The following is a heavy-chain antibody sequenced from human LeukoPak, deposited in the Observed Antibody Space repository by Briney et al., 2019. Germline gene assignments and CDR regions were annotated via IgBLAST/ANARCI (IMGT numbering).Heavy chain of an antibody. CDR1: GFTVSSNY. CDR3: ASSGSYYEGMHAFDI. CDR2: IYSGGST. D-gene: IGHD1-26*01. Sequence: GGSLRLSCAASGFTVSSNYMSWVRQAPGKGLEWVSVIYSGGSTYYADSVKGRFTISRDNSKNALYLQMNSLRAEDTAVYYCASSGSYYEGMHAFDIWGQGTMVTVSS. V-gene: IGHV3-53*01. J-gene: IGHJ3*02.